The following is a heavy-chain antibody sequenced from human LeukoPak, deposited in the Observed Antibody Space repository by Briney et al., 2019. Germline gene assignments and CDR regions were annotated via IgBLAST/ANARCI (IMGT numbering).Heavy chain of an antibody. V-gene: IGHV3-23*01. CDR1: GFTFSNYA. J-gene: IGHJ4*02. Sequence: GGSLRLSCAASGFTFSNYAMSWVRQAPGKGLEWVSVISGSGGYTNYADSVKGRYTISRDNSKNTLYLQMNTLRAEDTAVYYCAKAGSANYFDYWGQGTLVTVSS. CDR2: ISGSGGYT. CDR3: AKAGSANYFDY.